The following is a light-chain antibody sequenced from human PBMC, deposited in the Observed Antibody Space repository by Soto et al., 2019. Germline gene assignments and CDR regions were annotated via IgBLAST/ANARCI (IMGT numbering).Light chain of an antibody. CDR2: WAS. CDR1: QTVFFSTSNKNY. Sequence: DIVMTQSPESLAVPLGERATIKCESSQTVFFSTSNKNYLAWYQQRPGQPPKLLIYWASIRESGVPDRFSGSGSGTHFTLTIDSLQAEDVAVYYCQQYYNAPRTFGQGTKVEIK. CDR3: QQYYNAPRT. J-gene: IGKJ1*01. V-gene: IGKV4-1*01.